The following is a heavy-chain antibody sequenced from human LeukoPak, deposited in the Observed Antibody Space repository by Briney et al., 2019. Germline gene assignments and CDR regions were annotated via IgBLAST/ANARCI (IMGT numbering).Heavy chain of an antibody. Sequence: PGGSLTLSCAASGFTYGNYWMRWLRHAPGKGREGVTNIRQDGREKLYVDSVNGRFTISRDNDKTSLNLQMNSLRGEDTAVYFCARVGGSWELILWGQGTLVTVS. CDR3: ARVGGSWELIL. CDR2: IRQDGREK. CDR1: GFTYGNYW. J-gene: IGHJ4*02. V-gene: IGHV3-7*01. D-gene: IGHD1-26*01.